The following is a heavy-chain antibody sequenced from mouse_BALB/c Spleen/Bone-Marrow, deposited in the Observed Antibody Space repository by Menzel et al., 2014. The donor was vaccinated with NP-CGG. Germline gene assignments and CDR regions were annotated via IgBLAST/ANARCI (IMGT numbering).Heavy chain of an antibody. CDR3: ARRRDYDRYFDV. J-gene: IGHJ1*01. Sequence: QVQLQQSGPELVKPGASVKISCKASGYAFSSSWMNWVKRRPGQGLEWIGRIYPGDGDTNYNGKFKGKATLTADKSSSTAYMQLSSLTSVDSAVYFCARRRDYDRYFDVWGAGTTVTVSS. CDR2: IYPGDGDT. V-gene: IGHV1-82*01. D-gene: IGHD2-4*01. CDR1: GYAFSSSW.